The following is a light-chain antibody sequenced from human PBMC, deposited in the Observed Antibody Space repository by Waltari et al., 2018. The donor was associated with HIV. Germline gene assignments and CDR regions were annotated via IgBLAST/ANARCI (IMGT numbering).Light chain of an antibody. CDR2: QVT. CDR1: INTVGGYNY. V-gene: IGLV2-14*01. Sequence: HFPLPHLPSVFGLPGRSFPFSSIEPINTVGGYNYFPWYQHRPGKAPKLIIYQVTNRPSGVSDRFSGSKSGNTASLTISGLQAEDEADYYCSSFTISSTLDFGTGTKVTVI. CDR3: SSFTISSTLD. J-gene: IGLJ1*01.